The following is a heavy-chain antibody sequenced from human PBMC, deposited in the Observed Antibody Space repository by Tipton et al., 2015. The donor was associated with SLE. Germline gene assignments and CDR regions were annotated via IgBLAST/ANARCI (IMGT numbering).Heavy chain of an antibody. V-gene: IGHV4-34*01. D-gene: IGHD3-10*01. J-gene: IGHJ1*01. CDR1: DESFRTYY. Sequence: TLSLTCSMYDESFRTYYWTWVRQPPGKTLEWLGDINDRGSTNYSPSLKSRVSISRDVSKNQFSLKLNSVTAADTAVYYCARSYYYEYFHLWGQGTLVTVSS. CDR2: INDRGST. CDR3: ARSYYYEYFHL.